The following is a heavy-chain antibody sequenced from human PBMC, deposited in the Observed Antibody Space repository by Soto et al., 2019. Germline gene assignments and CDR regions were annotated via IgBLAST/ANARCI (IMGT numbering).Heavy chain of an antibody. CDR2: ISSSGSTI. CDR3: ARDTSLRIVATTDAFDI. CDR1: GFTFSDYY. Sequence: PGGSLRLSCAASGFTFSDYYMSWIRQATGKGLEWVSYISSSGSTIYYADSVKGRFTISRDNAKNSLYLQMNSLRAEDTAVYYCARDTSLRIVATTDAFDIWGQGTMVTVSS. V-gene: IGHV3-11*01. D-gene: IGHD5-12*01. J-gene: IGHJ3*02.